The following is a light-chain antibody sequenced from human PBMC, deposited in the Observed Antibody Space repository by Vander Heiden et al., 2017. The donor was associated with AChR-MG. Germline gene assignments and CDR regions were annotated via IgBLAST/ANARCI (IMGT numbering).Light chain of an antibody. V-gene: IGLV2-14*03. CDR3: SSDTSSSTLVV. CDR2: DVN. J-gene: IGLJ2*01. Sequence: QSPLTQPASASGSPGQSITISCTGTSRDVGGYNYVSWYQQHPGKAPKRMIYDVNNRPSGVSNRFSGSKSGNTASLTISGLQAEDEADYYCSSDTSSSTLVVFGGGTKLTVL. CDR1: SRDVGGYNY.